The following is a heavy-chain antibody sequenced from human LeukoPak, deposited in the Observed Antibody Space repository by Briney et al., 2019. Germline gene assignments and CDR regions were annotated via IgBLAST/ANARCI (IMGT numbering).Heavy chain of an antibody. J-gene: IGHJ5*02. D-gene: IGHD3-10*01. Sequence: SEALSLTCAVSDYSITSDYYWGWIRQPPGKGLDWIGSIYHSGSNNYNPSLKSRVPISVETSKNQFYLKLHCGTAADKGGYYYEREGSTSGTNWFQPWGQGTLVTVSS. V-gene: IGHV4-38-2*02. CDR2: IYHSGSN. CDR1: DYSITSDYY. CDR3: EREGSTSGTNWFQP.